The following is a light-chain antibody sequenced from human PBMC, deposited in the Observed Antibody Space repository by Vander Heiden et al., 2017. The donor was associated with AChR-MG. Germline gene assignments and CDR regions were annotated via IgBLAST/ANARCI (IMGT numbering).Light chain of an antibody. J-gene: IGKJ2*01. CDR3: QQRINGRPMYT. CDR2: DAS. V-gene: IGKV3-11*01. Sequence: EIVLTPSPATLSLSPGESATLSCRARQSVSRYLAWYQKKPGQAPRLLIYDASNRAKGIEARFSGSGDGTDLTLTISSREPEDFAVYYWQQRINGRPMYTVGQGTKLDIK. CDR1: QSVSRY.